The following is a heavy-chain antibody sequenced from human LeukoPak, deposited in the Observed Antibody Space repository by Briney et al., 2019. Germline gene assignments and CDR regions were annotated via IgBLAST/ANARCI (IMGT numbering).Heavy chain of an antibody. CDR2: IYPAGST. V-gene: IGHV3-53*01. D-gene: IGHD6-19*01. CDR1: GFSVSDNF. CDR3: ARGGSSCWTVDY. J-gene: IGHJ4*02. Sequence: GGSLRLSCAASGFSVSDNFMSWVRQPPGKGLEWVSVIYPAGSTYHADSVKGRFTISRDNAKNSLHLQMNSLRAEDTAVYYCARGGSSCWTVDYWGQGTLVTVSS.